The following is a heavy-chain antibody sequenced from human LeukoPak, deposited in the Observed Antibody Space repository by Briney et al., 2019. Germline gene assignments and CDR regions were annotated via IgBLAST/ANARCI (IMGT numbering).Heavy chain of an antibody. V-gene: IGHV3-23*01. CDR3: AKDPPGGYSGTDY. J-gene: IGHJ4*02. CDR1: AFTFSTYW. Sequence: GGSLRLSCAASAFTFSTYWMSWVRQAPGKGLEWVSAISGSGGSTYYADSVKGRFTISRDNSKNTLYLQMNSLRAEDTAVYYCAKDPPGGYSGTDYWGQGTLVTVSS. CDR2: ISGSGGST. D-gene: IGHD5-12*01.